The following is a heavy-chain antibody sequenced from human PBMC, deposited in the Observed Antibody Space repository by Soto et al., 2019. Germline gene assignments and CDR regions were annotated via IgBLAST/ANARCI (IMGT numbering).Heavy chain of an antibody. V-gene: IGHV3-33*01. CDR2: IWYDGSNK. CDR1: GFTFSSYG. J-gene: IGHJ3*02. D-gene: IGHD2-15*01. CDR3: ARQVVANDAFDI. Sequence: QVQLVESGGGVVQPGRSLRLSCAASGFTFSSYGMQWVRQAPGKGLEWVAVIWYDGSNKYYADSVKGRFTISRDNSKNTLYLQMNSLRAEDTAVYYCARQVVANDAFDIWGQGTMVTVSS.